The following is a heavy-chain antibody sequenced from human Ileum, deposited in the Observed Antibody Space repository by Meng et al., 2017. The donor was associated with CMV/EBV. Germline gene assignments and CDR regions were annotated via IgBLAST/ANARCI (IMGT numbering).Heavy chain of an antibody. CDR1: GFTFSSFA. D-gene: IGHD7-27*01. CDR3: AKNWGNDF. J-gene: IGHJ4*02. Sequence: VQLWESGGGLVQPGGSLRLSCAASGFTFSSFAMNWVRLAPGKGLEWVSGISASGASTYYADSVKGWFTISRDNSKNTLFLQMNSLRAEDTAVYYCAKNWGNDFWGQGTLVTVFS. CDR2: ISASGAST. V-gene: IGHV3-23*01.